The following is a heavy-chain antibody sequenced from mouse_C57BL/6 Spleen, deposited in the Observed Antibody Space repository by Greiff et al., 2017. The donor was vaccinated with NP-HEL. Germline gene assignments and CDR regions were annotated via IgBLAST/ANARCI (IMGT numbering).Heavy chain of an antibody. CDR3: ASYDYGETWFAY. CDR2: IDPEDGET. D-gene: IGHD2-4*01. V-gene: IGHV14-2*01. J-gene: IGHJ3*01. CDR1: GFNIKDYY. Sequence: VQLKESGAELVKPGASVKLSCTASGFNIKDYYMHWVKQRTEQGLEWIGRIDPEDGETKYAPKFQGKATITADTTSNTAYLQLSSLTSEDTAVYYCASYDYGETWFAYWGQGTLVTVSA.